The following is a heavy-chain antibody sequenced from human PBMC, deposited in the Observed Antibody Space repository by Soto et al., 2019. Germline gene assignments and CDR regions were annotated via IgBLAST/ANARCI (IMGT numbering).Heavy chain of an antibody. V-gene: IGHV1-69*13. CDR3: ARDRLRVDYYDSSGYGFDY. J-gene: IGHJ4*02. Sequence: ASVKVSCKASGGTFSSYAISWVRQAPGQGLEWMGGIIPIFGTANYAQKFQGRVTITADESTSTAYMELSSLRSEDTAVYYCARDRLRVDYYDSSGYGFDYCGQGTLVTVSS. D-gene: IGHD3-22*01. CDR1: GGTFSSYA. CDR2: IIPIFGTA.